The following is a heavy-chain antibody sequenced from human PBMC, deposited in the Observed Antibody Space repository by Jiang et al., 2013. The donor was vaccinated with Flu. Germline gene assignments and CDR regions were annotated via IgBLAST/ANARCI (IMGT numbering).Heavy chain of an antibody. CDR3: ARDSLNPYASRSHLLSY. D-gene: IGHD3-10*01. V-gene: IGHV1-3*01. CDR2: INAGNGNT. Sequence: GAEVKKPGASVKLSCKASGYTFSTYSMHWVRQAPGQRLEWMGWINAGNGNTQYSRRFQDRVTIARDTSASTAYMEPSSLRSEDTAVYYCARDSLNPYASRSHLLSYWGQGTLVTVSS. CDR1: GYTFSTYS. J-gene: IGHJ4*02.